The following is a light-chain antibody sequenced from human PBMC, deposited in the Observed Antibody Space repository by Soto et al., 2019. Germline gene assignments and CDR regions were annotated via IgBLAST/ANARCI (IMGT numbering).Light chain of an antibody. CDR3: QQYGSSRDT. CDR1: QSVSSSY. V-gene: IGKV3-20*01. Sequence: EIVLTQSPGTLSWSPGERATLSCRSSQSVSSSYLDWYQQKPGQDNRLLIYGASSRATGIPDRFSRSGSETDVTLTISRLEPEDFAVYYCQQYGSSRDTFGQGTRWRL. J-gene: IGKJ5*01. CDR2: GAS.